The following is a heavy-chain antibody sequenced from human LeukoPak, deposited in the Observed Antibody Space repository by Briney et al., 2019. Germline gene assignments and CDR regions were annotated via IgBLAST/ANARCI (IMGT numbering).Heavy chain of an antibody. V-gene: IGHV1-2*02. D-gene: IGHD6-13*01. CDR3: TRGPWSSSSHSPSDY. CDR1: GYTFTGYY. CDR2: TNPNSGGT. J-gene: IGHJ4*02. Sequence: ASVNVSCKASGYTFTGYYMHWVRQAPGQGLEWMGWTNPNSGGTNYAQKFQGRVTMTRDTSISTASMDLSRLGSDDTAVYYCTRGPWSSSSHSPSDYWGQGTLVTVSS.